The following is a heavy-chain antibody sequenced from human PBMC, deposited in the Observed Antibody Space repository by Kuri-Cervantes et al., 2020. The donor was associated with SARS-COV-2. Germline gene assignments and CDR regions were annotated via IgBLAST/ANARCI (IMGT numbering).Heavy chain of an antibody. D-gene: IGHD3-22*01. CDR1: GGSFSGYY. Sequence: ESLKISCAVYGGSFSGYYWSWIRQPPGKGLEWIGEINHSGSTNYNPSLKSRVTISVDTSKNQFPLKLSSVTAADTAVYYCARGFSAVVVAHWYFDLWGRGTLVTVSS. CDR2: INHSGST. V-gene: IGHV4-34*01. CDR3: ARGFSAVVVAHWYFDL. J-gene: IGHJ2*01.